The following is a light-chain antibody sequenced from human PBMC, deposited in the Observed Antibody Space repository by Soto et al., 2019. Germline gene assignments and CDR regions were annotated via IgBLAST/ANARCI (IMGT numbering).Light chain of an antibody. J-gene: IGLJ1*01. CDR3: AAWDDSLNGYV. CDR1: SSNIGSNT. CDR2: FNI. V-gene: IGLV1-44*01. Sequence: QSVLSQPPSASGTPGQRVTISCSGSSSNIGSNTVRWYQQFPGTAPKLLIYFNIQRPSGVPDRFSGSKSGTSASLAISGLQSEDEADYYCAAWDDSLNGYVFGTGTKVTGL.